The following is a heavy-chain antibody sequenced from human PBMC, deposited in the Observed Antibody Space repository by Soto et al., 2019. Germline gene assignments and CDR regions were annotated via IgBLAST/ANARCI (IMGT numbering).Heavy chain of an antibody. CDR2: ISAKNGNT. CDR3: VRDHQVATSWIDW. J-gene: IGHJ4*02. D-gene: IGHD5-12*01. V-gene: IGHV1-18*01. Sequence: QVQLVQSGAEVRKPGASVRVSCETSGYTFNKFGISWVRQAPGQGLEWMGWISAKNGNTDYAQKFQGRVTMTTDTSTGTAYMELRSQRYDDTAVYYCVRDHQVATSWIDWWGQGALVTVYS. CDR1: GYTFNKFG.